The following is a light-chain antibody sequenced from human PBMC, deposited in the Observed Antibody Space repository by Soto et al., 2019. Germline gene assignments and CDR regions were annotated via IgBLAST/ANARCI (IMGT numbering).Light chain of an antibody. CDR2: GAS. CDR3: QQYNNWAPYT. CDR1: QSVSSN. Sequence: EVVMTQSPATLSVSPGERATLSCRASQSVSSNLAWYQQKPGQAPRLLIYGASTRATGIPARFSGSGSGTEFTLIVSSLQSEDFAVYYCQQYNNWAPYTFGQETKLE. V-gene: IGKV3-15*01. J-gene: IGKJ2*01.